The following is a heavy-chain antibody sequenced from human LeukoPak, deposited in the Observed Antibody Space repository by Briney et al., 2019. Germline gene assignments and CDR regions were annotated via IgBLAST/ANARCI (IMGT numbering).Heavy chain of an antibody. CDR3: AREVSATARRDY. CDR2: ISSSSSYI. V-gene: IGHV3-21*01. Sequence: GGSLRLSCAASGFTFSSYSMNWVRQAPGKGLEWVSSISSSSSYIYYAGSVKGRFTISRDNAKNSLYLQMNSLRAEDTAVYYCAREVSATARRDYWGQGTLVTVSS. J-gene: IGHJ4*02. D-gene: IGHD6-6*01. CDR1: GFTFSSYS.